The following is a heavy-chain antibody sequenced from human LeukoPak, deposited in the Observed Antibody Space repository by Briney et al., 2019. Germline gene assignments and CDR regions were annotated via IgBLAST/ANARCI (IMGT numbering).Heavy chain of an antibody. Sequence: SETLSLTCTVSGGSISSYYWSWIRQPPGKGLEWIGYIYYSGSTNYNPSLKSRVTISVDTSKNQFSLKLSSVTAADTAVYYCARAQSSDASRYYYYYYMDVWGKGTTVTISS. CDR3: ARAQSSDASRYYYYYYMDV. J-gene: IGHJ6*03. CDR1: GGSISSYY. V-gene: IGHV4-59*01. CDR2: IYYSGST. D-gene: IGHD3-22*01.